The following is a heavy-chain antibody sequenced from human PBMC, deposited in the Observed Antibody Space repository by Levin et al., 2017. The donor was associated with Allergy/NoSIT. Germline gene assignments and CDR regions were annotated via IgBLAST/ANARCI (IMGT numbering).Heavy chain of an antibody. CDR3: AKGMHQWLSGPEY. Sequence: GGSLRLSCAASGFTFSNYALNWVRQAPGKGLEWVSAITGSGGSTYYADSAKGRFTISRDNSKNTLYLQMNSLRAEDTAVYYCAKGMHQWLSGPEYWGQGTLVTVSS. J-gene: IGHJ4*02. D-gene: IGHD6-19*01. CDR2: ITGSGGST. V-gene: IGHV3-23*01. CDR1: GFTFSNYA.